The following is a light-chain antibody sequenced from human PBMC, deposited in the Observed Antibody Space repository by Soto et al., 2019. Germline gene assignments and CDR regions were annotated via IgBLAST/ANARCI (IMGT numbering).Light chain of an antibody. V-gene: IGKV3-20*01. CDR3: QQYGSSPWV. Sequence: EFVLTQSPGTLSLSPVERATLSCRASQTVRNNYLAWYQQKPGQAPRLLIYDASSRATGIPAKFSGSGSGTEFTLTISRLEPEDFAVYYCQQYGSSPWVFGQGTKGDIK. J-gene: IGKJ1*01. CDR1: QTVRNNY. CDR2: DAS.